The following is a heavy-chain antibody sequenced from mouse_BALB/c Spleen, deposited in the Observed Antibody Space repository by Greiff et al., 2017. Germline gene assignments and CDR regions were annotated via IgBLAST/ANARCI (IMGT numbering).Heavy chain of an antibody. CDR2: IDPANGNT. CDR3: ARYYYGSSHYYAMDY. D-gene: IGHD1-1*01. Sequence: VQLKQSGAELVKPGASVKLSCTASGFNIKDTYMHWVKQRPEQGLEWIGRIDPANGNTKYDPKFQGKATITADTSSNTAYLQLSSLTSEDTAVYYCARYYYGSSHYYAMDYWGQGTSVTVSS. J-gene: IGHJ4*01. CDR1: GFNIKDTY. V-gene: IGHV14-3*02.